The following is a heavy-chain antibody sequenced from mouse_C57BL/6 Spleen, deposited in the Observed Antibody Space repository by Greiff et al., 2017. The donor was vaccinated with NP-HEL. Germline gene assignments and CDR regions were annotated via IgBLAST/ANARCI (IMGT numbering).Heavy chain of an antibody. D-gene: IGHD2-1*01. V-gene: IGHV1-59*01. CDR2: IDPSDSYT. J-gene: IGHJ3*01. CDR1: GYTFTSYW. Sequence: VQLQQSGAELVRPGTSVKLSCKASGYTFTSYWMHWVKQRPGQGLEWIGVIDPSDSYTNYNQKFKGKATLTVDTSSSTAYRQLSSLTSEDSAVYYCARWDYGNYVAYWGQGTLVTVSA. CDR3: ARWDYGNYVAY.